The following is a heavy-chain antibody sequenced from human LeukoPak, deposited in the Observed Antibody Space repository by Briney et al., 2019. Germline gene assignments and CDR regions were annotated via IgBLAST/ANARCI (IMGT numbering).Heavy chain of an antibody. J-gene: IGHJ4*02. Sequence: SETLSLTCTVSGGSISSSSYYWGWIRQPPGKGLEWIGSIYYSGSTYYNPSLKSRVTISVDTSKNQFSLKLSSVTAADTAVYYCATHTMIVEESDYWGQGTLVTVSS. CDR1: GGSISSSSYY. D-gene: IGHD3-22*01. CDR3: ATHTMIVEESDY. V-gene: IGHV4-39*01. CDR2: IYYSGST.